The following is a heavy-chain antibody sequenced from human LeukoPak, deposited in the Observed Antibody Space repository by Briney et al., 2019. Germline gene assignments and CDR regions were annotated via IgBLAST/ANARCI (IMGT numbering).Heavy chain of an antibody. D-gene: IGHD6-19*01. CDR2: IYTSGST. CDR3: ARVLPAFSGWPHFNWFDH. Sequence: SETLSLTCTVAGGSISSYYWGWLRQPAGKGLEWIGRIYTSGSTNENPSLKSGVTMSIDTSMNQFSLKLSSVTAADTAVYYCARVLPAFSGWPHFNWFDHWGQGTLVTISS. J-gene: IGHJ5*02. V-gene: IGHV4-4*07. CDR1: GGSISSYY.